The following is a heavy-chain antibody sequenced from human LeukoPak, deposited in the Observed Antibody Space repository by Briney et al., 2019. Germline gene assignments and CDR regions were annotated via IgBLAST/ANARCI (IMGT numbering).Heavy chain of an antibody. CDR3: ARGTLRGYSYGYASDY. D-gene: IGHD5-18*01. J-gene: IGHJ4*02. V-gene: IGHV4-59*12. CDR1: GGSISSYY. Sequence: SETLSLTCTVSGGSISSYYWSWIRQPPGKGLEWIGYIYYSGSTNYNPSLESRVTISVDTSKNQFSLKLSSVTAADTAVYYCARGTLRGYSYGYASDYWGQGTLVTVSS. CDR2: IYYSGST.